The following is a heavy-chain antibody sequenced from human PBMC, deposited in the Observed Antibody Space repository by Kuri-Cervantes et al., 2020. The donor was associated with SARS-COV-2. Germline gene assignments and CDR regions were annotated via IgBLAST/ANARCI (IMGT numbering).Heavy chain of an antibody. D-gene: IGHD3-3*01. CDR2: IFYSGST. CDR1: GGSISSGDYY. V-gene: IGHV4-30-4*01. J-gene: IGHJ4*02. CDR3: ARWSGSVYFDY. Sequence: LRLSCTVSGGSISSGDYYWSWIRQPPGRGLEWIGHIFYSGSTYHNPSLKSRVTISVDTSKNQFSLKLSSVTAADTAVYYCARWSGSVYFDYWGQGTLVTVSS.